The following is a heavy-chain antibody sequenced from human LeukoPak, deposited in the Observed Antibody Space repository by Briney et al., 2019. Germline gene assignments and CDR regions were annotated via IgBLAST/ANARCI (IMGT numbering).Heavy chain of an antibody. CDR2: ISGSGGST. V-gene: IGHV3-23*01. J-gene: IGHJ3*02. Sequence: GGSLRLSCAASGFTFSSYAMSWVRQAPGKGLEWVSAISGSGGSTYYADSVKGRFTISRDNSKNTLYLQMNSLRAEDTAVYYCARELSNWNYMIDAFDIWGQGTMVTVSS. CDR1: GFTFSSYA. D-gene: IGHD1-7*01. CDR3: ARELSNWNYMIDAFDI.